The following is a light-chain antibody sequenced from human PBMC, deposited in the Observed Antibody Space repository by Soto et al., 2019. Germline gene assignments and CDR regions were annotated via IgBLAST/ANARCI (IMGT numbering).Light chain of an antibody. Sequence: DIPMTQSPSSLSASVGDRVTITCRASQGVSAYLLWYQQRQGRAPRLLIYSASSLLSGVPSRFSGSGSGTNFTLTSSRLQPEDFATYYCQQSYRTPHTFGQGTKLETK. J-gene: IGKJ2*01. CDR3: QQSYRTPHT. CDR2: SAS. V-gene: IGKV1-39*01. CDR1: QGVSAY.